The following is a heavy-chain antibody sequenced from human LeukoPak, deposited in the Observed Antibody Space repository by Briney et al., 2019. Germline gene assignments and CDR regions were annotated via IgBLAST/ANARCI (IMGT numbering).Heavy chain of an antibody. D-gene: IGHD1-1*01. J-gene: IGHJ4*02. CDR2: ISWNSGSI. Sequence: GGSLRLSCAASGLTFDDYAMHWVRQAPGKGLEWVSGISWNSGSIGYADSVKGRFTISRDNAKNSLYLQMNSLRAEDTALYYCAKDTPGTYWGQGTLVTVSS. V-gene: IGHV3-9*01. CDR1: GLTFDDYA. CDR3: AKDTPGTY.